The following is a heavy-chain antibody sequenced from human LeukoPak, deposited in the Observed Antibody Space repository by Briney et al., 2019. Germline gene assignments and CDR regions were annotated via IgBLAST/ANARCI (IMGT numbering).Heavy chain of an antibody. Sequence: SETLSLTCTVSGGSLSSGSYFWRWLRQPAGRGLEWLGRIYTSGSTNYNPSLKRRVTISENKFKNQFSLKLSSVTAADTAVYYCASDRIEVDAFDIWGQGTMVTVSS. V-gene: IGHV4-61*02. D-gene: IGHD2-15*01. CDR2: IYTSGST. CDR3: ASDRIEVDAFDI. J-gene: IGHJ3*02. CDR1: GGSLSSGSYF.